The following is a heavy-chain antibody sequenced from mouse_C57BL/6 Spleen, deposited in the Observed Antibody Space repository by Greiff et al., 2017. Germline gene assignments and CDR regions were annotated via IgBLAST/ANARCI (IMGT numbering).Heavy chain of an antibody. D-gene: IGHD3-2*02. CDR1: GFTFSSYG. Sequence: VQLKESGGDLVKPGGSLKLSCAASGFTFSSYGMSWVRQTPDKRLEWVATISSGGSYTYYPDSVKGRFTISRDNAKNTLYLQMSSLKSEDTAMYYCASTAQATSFDYWGQGTTLTVSS. V-gene: IGHV5-6*01. J-gene: IGHJ2*01. CDR3: ASTAQATSFDY. CDR2: ISSGGSYT.